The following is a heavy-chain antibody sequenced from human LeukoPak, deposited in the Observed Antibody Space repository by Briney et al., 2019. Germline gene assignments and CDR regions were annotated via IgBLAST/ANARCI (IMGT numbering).Heavy chain of an antibody. CDR1: GFTLSSYS. CDR3: AKDRRYSSSPGWFDP. D-gene: IGHD6-6*01. V-gene: IGHV3-48*01. CDR2: ISPSTTI. J-gene: IGHJ5*02. Sequence: GGSLRLSCGVSGFTLSSYSMNWVRQAPGKGLEWISYISPSTTIYYADSVNGRFTISRDNSKNTLYLQMNSLRAEDTAVYYCAKDRRYSSSPGWFDPWGQGTLVTVSS.